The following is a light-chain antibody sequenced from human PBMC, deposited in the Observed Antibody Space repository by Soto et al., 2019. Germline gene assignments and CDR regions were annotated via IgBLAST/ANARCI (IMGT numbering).Light chain of an antibody. V-gene: IGLV1-51*01. CDR2: DND. J-gene: IGLJ2*01. CDR1: TSGIGNNY. CDR3: GTWDSSLSVVV. Sequence: QSVLTQPPSVSAAPGQKVTISCSGSTSGIGNNYVSWYQQLPGTAPKLLIYDNDNRPSGIPDRFSGSKSGTSATLGITGLQTGDEADYYCGTWDSSLSVVVFGGGTKLTVL.